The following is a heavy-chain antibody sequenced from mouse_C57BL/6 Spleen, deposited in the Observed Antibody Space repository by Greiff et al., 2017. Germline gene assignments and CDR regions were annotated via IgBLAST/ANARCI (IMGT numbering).Heavy chain of an antibody. CDR3: ARPRDGREDYYAMDY. Sequence: VQLQQSGPELVKPGASVKISCKASGYAFSSSWMNWVKQRPGKGLEWIGRIYPGDGDTNYNGKFKGKATLTADKSSSTAYMQLSSLTSEDSAVYVCARPRDGREDYYAMDYWGQGTSVTVSS. D-gene: IGHD1-1*01. CDR1: GYAFSSSW. J-gene: IGHJ4*01. CDR2: IYPGDGDT. V-gene: IGHV1-82*01.